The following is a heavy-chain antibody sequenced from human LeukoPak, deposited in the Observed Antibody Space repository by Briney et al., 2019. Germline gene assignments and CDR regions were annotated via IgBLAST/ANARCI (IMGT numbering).Heavy chain of an antibody. D-gene: IGHD1-26*01. CDR3: AKDRTYGGSYYGDFQH. CDR2: ISVSGGTT. J-gene: IGHJ1*01. V-gene: IGHV3-23*01. CDR1: GFTFSSYD. Sequence: PGGSLGLSCAASGFTFSSYDMSWVRQAPGKGLAWVSAISVSGGTTYYADSVKGRFTISRDNSKNTLYLQMNSLRAEDTAVYYCAKDRTYGGSYYGDFQHWGQGTLVTVSS.